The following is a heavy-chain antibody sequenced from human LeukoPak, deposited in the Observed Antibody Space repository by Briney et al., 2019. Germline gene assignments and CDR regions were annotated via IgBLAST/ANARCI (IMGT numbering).Heavy chain of an antibody. V-gene: IGHV4-59*01. CDR2: IYYTGST. CDR1: GGSISSYY. CDR3: ARGTYCGGDCYYFDY. D-gene: IGHD2-21*02. Sequence: SETLSLTCTVSGGSISSYYWTWIRQPPGKGLEWIGYIYYTGSTNYNPSPKNRVTISGDTSKRQFSLELNSVTAADAAVYYCARGTYCGGDCYYFDYWGQGTRVTVPS. J-gene: IGHJ4*02.